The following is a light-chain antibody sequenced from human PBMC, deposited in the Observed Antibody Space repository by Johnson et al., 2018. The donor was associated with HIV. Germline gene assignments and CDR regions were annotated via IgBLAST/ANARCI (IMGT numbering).Light chain of an antibody. CDR2: ENN. CDR3: GTWDNSLSTGGV. CDR1: SSNIGNNY. V-gene: IGLV1-51*02. Sequence: QSVLTQSPSVSAAPGQKVTISCSGSSSNIGNNYVSWYQQLPGTAPKLLIYENNKRPSGIPDRFSGSKSGTSATLGITGLQTGDEADYYCGTWDNSLSTGGVFGPGTKVTV. J-gene: IGLJ1*01.